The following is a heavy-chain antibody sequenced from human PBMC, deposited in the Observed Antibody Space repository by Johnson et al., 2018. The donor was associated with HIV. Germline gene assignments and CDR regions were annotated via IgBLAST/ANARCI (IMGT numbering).Heavy chain of an antibody. CDR3: ARDVMVRYDDSSGDYLYDAFDI. D-gene: IGHD3-22*01. V-gene: IGHV3-30*04. Sequence: VQLVESGGGVVQPGRSLRLSCEASGFTFSSYAMHWVRQAPGKGLEWVAVISYDGSNTYYADSVKGRFPISRDNSKNTLYLQMNSLRAEDTAVYYCARDVMVRYDDSSGDYLYDAFDIWGQGTMVTVSS. J-gene: IGHJ3*02. CDR2: ISYDGSNT. CDR1: GFTFSSYA.